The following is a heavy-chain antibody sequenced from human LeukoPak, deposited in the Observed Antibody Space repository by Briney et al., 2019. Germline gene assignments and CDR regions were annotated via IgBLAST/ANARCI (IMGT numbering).Heavy chain of an antibody. J-gene: IGHJ4*02. Sequence: GGSLRLSCAASGFTFSSYWMSWVRQAPGKGLEWVANIKQDGSEKYYVDSVKGRFTISRDNAKNSLYLQMDSLRAEDTAVYYCAREESYYDYIWGSYRFFDYWGQGTLVTVSS. D-gene: IGHD3-16*02. CDR3: AREESYYDYIWGSYRFFDY. V-gene: IGHV3-7*01. CDR1: GFTFSSYW. CDR2: IKQDGSEK.